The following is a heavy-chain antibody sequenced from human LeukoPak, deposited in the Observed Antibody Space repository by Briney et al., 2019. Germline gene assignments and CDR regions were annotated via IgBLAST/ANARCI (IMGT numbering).Heavy chain of an antibody. Sequence: GASVKVSCKASGYTFTGYYMHWVRQAPGQGLEWMGWINPNSGGTNYAQKFQGRVTMTRDTSISTAYMELSRMTSDVTAVYYCATSVGTSGPELDYWGQGTLVTVSS. CDR1: GYTFTGYY. CDR3: ATSVGTSGPELDY. CDR2: INPNSGGT. J-gene: IGHJ4*02. V-gene: IGHV1-2*02. D-gene: IGHD3-3*01.